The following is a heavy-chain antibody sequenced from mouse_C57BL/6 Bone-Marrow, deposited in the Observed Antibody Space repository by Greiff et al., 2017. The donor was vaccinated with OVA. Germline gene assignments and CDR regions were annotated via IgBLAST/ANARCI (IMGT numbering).Heavy chain of an antibody. V-gene: IGHV1-52*01. Sequence: QVQLKQPGAELVRPGSSVKLSCKASGYTFTSYWMHWVKQRPIQGLEWIGNIDPSDSETHYNQKFKDKATLTVDKSSSTAYMQLSSLTSEDSAVYYCARVPDGYYGWFAYWGQGTLVTVSA. J-gene: IGHJ3*01. CDR1: GYTFTSYW. D-gene: IGHD2-3*01. CDR3: ARVPDGYYGWFAY. CDR2: IDPSDSET.